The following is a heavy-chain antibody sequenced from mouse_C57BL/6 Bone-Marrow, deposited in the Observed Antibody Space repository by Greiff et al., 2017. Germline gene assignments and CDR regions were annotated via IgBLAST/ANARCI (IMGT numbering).Heavy chain of an antibody. CDR1: GYTFTDYY. Sequence: VQLQESGAELVKPGASVKLSCKASGYTFTDYYMHWVKQRPGQGLEWIGWIDPENGDTDYASKFKGKATITVDTSSSTAYLQLSSLTSEDSAVYYCTSEGYDGDYWGQGTALTVSS. V-gene: IGHV14-4*01. CDR3: TSEGYDGDY. J-gene: IGHJ2*01. D-gene: IGHD2-3*01. CDR2: IDPENGDT.